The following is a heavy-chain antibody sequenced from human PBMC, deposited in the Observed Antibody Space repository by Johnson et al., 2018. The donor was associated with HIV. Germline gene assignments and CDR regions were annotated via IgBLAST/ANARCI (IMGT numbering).Heavy chain of an antibody. CDR2: IGTAGDT. CDR1: GFSFSDYD. J-gene: IGHJ3*02. V-gene: IGHV3-13*01. CDR3: SKDLQDYYDISGHDAFDI. Sequence: VQLVESGGGLVQPGGSLRLSCAASGFSFSDYDMHWVRQLTGKSLEWVSAIGTAGDTFYPGSVKGRFTISRDNAKNSLYLQMNNLRAEDTALYFCSKDLQDYYDISGHDAFDIWGQGSMVTVSS. D-gene: IGHD3-22*01.